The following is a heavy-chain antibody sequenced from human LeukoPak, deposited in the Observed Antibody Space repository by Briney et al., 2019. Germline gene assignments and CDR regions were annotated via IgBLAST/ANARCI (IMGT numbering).Heavy chain of an antibody. CDR1: GFTVSSNY. CDR2: IYSGGST. Sequence: GGSLRLSCAASGFTVSSNYMSWVRQAPGKGLEWVSVIYSGGSTYYADSVEGRFTISRDNSKNTLYLQMNSLRAEDTAVYYCARSSRPNYFDYWGQGTLVTVSS. CDR3: ARSSRPNYFDY. J-gene: IGHJ4*02. V-gene: IGHV3-53*01. D-gene: IGHD2-2*01.